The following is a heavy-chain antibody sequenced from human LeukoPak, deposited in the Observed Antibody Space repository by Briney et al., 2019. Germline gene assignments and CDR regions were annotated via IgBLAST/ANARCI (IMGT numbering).Heavy chain of an antibody. D-gene: IGHD2-2*01. CDR2: IYYSGST. J-gene: IGHJ5*02. CDR1: GGSISSYY. CDR3: ASSIVVVPAARGYKGWFDP. V-gene: IGHV4-59*05. Sequence: SETLSLTCTVSGGSISSYYWSWIRQPPGKGLEWIGSIYYSGSTYYNPSLKSRVTISVDTSKNQFSLKLSSVTAADTAVYYCASSIVVVPAARGYKGWFDPWGQGTLVTVSS.